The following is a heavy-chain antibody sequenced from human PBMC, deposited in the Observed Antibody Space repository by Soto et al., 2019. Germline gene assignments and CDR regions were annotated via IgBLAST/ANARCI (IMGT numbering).Heavy chain of an antibody. V-gene: IGHV4-30-2*01. CDR2: IYHSGST. Sequence: QLQLQESGSGLVKPSQTLSLTCAVSGGSISSGGYSWSWIRQPPGKGLEWIGYIYHSGSTYYNPSPXMXXPTEVDRSKNQFSLRLSSVTAADTAVYYCARVPDVWGQGTTVTVSS. J-gene: IGHJ6*02. CDR1: GGSISSGGYS. CDR3: ARVPDV.